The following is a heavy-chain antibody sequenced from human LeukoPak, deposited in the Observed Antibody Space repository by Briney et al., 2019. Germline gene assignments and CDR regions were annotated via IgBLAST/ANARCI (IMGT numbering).Heavy chain of an antibody. CDR2: ISGSGGNT. CDR1: GFTFNSYA. Sequence: GGSLRLSCAASGFTFNSYAMSWVRQAPGKGLEWVSAISGSGGNTYYADSVKGRFTISRDNAKNSLYLQMNSLRAEDTAVYYCAELGITMIGGVWGKGTTVTISS. D-gene: IGHD3-10*02. V-gene: IGHV3-23*01. J-gene: IGHJ6*04. CDR3: AELGITMIGGV.